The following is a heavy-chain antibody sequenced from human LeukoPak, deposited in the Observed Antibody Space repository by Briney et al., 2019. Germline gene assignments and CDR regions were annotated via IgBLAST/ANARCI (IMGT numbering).Heavy chain of an antibody. V-gene: IGHV4-59*01. CDR2: IHYSGNT. D-gene: IGHD6-13*01. CDR3: ARQSDSSWTFDY. CDR1: GGSISSYY. J-gene: IGHJ4*02. Sequence: SETLSLTCTVSGGSISSYYWSWIRQPPGKGLEWIGDIHYSGNTKYNPSLRSRVTISVDTSKNQFSLKLNSVTAADTAVYYCARQSDSSWTFDYWGQGTLVTVSS.